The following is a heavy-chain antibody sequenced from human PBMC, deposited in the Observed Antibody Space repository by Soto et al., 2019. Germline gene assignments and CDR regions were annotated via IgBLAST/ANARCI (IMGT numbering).Heavy chain of an antibody. CDR2: INHSGST. CDR1: GGSFSGYY. V-gene: IGHV4-34*01. Sequence: QVQLQQWGAGLLKPSETLSLTCAVYGGSFSGYYWSWIRQPPGKGLEWIGEINHSGSTNYNPSLKSRVTISVDTSKNQFSLKLSSVTAADTAVYYCAKDWFGAWTWVGDYWGQGTLVTVSS. CDR3: AKDWFGAWTWVGDY. D-gene: IGHD3-10*01. J-gene: IGHJ4*02.